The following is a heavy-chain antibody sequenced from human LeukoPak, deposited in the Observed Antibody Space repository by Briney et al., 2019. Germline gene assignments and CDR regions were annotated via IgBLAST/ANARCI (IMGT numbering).Heavy chain of an antibody. V-gene: IGHV1-2*02. CDR2: INPNSGGT. J-gene: IGHJ5*02. CDR1: GYTFTGYY. D-gene: IGHD3-22*01. Sequence: ASVKVSCKASGYTFTGYYMHWVRQAPEQGLEWMGWINPNSGGTNYAQKFQGRVTMTRDTSISTAYMELSRLRSDDTAVYYCARDLYYYDSSGNWFDPWGQGTLVTVSS. CDR3: ARDLYYYDSSGNWFDP.